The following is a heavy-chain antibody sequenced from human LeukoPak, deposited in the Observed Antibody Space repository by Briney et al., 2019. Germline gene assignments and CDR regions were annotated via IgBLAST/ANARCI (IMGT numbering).Heavy chain of an antibody. D-gene: IGHD6-13*01. V-gene: IGHV3-23*01. CDR1: GFTFSSYA. CDR3: AKSFRSAGYSSSWYLSSAFDI. Sequence: PGGSLRLSCAASGFTFSSYAMSWVRQAPGKGLEWVSAISGSGGSTYYADSVKGRLTISRDNSKTTLHLQINSPRAEDTAVYYCAKSFRSAGYSSSWYLSSAFDIWGQGTMVTVSS. CDR2: ISGSGGST. J-gene: IGHJ3*02.